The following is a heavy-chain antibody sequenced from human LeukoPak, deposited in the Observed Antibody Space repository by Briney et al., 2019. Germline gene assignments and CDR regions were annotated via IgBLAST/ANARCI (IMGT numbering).Heavy chain of an antibody. Sequence: GRSLRLSCAASGFTFDDYAMHWVRQAPGKGLEWVSGISWNSGSIGYADSVKGRFTISRDNAKNSLYLQMNSLRAEDTALYYCAKDGPGSSSSFYYFDYWGQGTLVTVSS. CDR3: AKDGPGSSSSFYYFDY. V-gene: IGHV3-9*01. CDR2: ISWNSGSI. CDR1: GFTFDDYA. J-gene: IGHJ4*02. D-gene: IGHD6-13*01.